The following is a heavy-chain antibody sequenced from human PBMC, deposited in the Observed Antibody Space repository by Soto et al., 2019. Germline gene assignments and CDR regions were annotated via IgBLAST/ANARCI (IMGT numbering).Heavy chain of an antibody. CDR3: ARTPESAHHDY. CDR2: INPKTGST. Sequence: QVQLVQSGAEVKMPGASVKVSCKASGYTFTDYYVHWVRQAPGQGLEWVAWINPKTGSTHYAQKFQGRVTMTSDTSINTAYMEVTSLTSDDTAVYYCARTPESAHHDYWGQGTLVTVSS. CDR1: GYTFTDYY. D-gene: IGHD6-6*01. V-gene: IGHV1-2*02. J-gene: IGHJ4*02.